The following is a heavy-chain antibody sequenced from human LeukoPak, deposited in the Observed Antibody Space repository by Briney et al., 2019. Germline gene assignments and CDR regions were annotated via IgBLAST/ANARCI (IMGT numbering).Heavy chain of an antibody. CDR3: ARRSCGIHWGGFDS. V-gene: IGHV4-59*08. Sequence: NPSETLSLTYTVSGDSISRQYWLWVRQPPGKGLEWIGHIDYSGNTNYNPSLKSRVTISVDTSENHFSMKLTSVTAADTAIYYCARRSCGIHWGGFDSCGQRNLVTVSS. D-gene: IGHD7-27*01. CDR1: GDSISRQY. CDR2: IDYSGNT. J-gene: IGHJ4*02.